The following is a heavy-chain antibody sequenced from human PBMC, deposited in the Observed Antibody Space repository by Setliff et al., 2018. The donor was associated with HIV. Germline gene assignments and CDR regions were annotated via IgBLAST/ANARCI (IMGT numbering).Heavy chain of an antibody. J-gene: IGHJ3*02. V-gene: IGHV1-2*04. Sequence: ASVKVSCKASGYTFTAYYIHWVRQAPGQGLEWMGWINPYSGGTNYAQNFQGWVTMTRDTSITTAYMELSRLTSDDTALYFCVREVRAAYKGPLWFGQSHPRPDTFDIWGQGTMVTVSS. D-gene: IGHD3-10*01. CDR3: VREVRAAYKGPLWFGQSHPRPDTFDI. CDR1: GYTFTAYY. CDR2: INPYSGGT.